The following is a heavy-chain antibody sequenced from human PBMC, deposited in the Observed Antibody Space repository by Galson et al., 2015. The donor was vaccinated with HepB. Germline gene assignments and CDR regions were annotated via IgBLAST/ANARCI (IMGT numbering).Heavy chain of an antibody. J-gene: IGHJ5*02. Sequence: ETLSLTCTVSGGSISSYYWSWIRQPPGKGLEWIGYTYYSGSTNCNPSLKSRVTISVDTSKNQFSLKLSSVTAADTAVYYCARHAVSGSSWYLPQVGWFDPWGQGTLVTVSS. CDR1: GGSISSYY. CDR2: TYYSGST. CDR3: ARHAVSGSSWYLPQVGWFDP. V-gene: IGHV4-59*08. D-gene: IGHD6-13*01.